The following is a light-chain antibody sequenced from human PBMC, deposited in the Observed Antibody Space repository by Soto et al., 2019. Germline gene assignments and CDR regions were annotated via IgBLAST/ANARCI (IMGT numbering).Light chain of an antibody. CDR1: QSVGSN. CDR3: QQYNNWPPWT. J-gene: IGKJ1*01. CDR2: GAS. V-gene: IGKV3-15*01. Sequence: EIVMTQSPATLSVSPGERATLSCRAGQSVGSNLAWYQQKPGQAPRLLIYGASTRATGIPARFSGSGSATEFTLTISSLQSEDFAVYYCQQYNNWPPWTFGQGTKVGIK.